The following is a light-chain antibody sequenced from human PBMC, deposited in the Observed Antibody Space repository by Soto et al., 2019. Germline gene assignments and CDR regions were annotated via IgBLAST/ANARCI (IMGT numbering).Light chain of an antibody. Sequence: EIVLTQSPATLSLSPGERATLSCRASQNINSDLAWYQQRPGQAPRLLIYDASNRAPGIPARFGGSGSGADFTLSISSLEPEDFAVYYCQQRNMWPRTFGQGTRVEIK. V-gene: IGKV3-11*01. CDR3: QQRNMWPRT. CDR1: QNINSD. CDR2: DAS. J-gene: IGKJ1*01.